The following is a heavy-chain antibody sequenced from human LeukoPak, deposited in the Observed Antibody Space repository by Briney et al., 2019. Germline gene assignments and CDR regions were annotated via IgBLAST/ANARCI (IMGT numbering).Heavy chain of an antibody. CDR1: GGSFSGYY. CDR3: ARGRRYCSSTSCPRPINWFDP. Sequence: SETLSLTCAVYGGSFSGYYWSWIRQPPGKGLEWIGSIYHSGSTYYNPSLKSRVTISVDTSKNQFSLKLSSVTAADTAVYYCARGRRYCSSTSCPRPINWFDPWGQGTLVTVSS. J-gene: IGHJ5*02. V-gene: IGHV4-34*01. D-gene: IGHD2-2*01. CDR2: IYHSGST.